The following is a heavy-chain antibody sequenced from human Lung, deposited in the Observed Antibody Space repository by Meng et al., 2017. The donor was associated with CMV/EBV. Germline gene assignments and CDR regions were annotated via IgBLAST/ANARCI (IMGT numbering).Heavy chain of an antibody. CDR3: ARDNDWGPDY. CDR1: GYTFTDHY. CDR2: IYPNSGGT. D-gene: IGHD3-9*01. J-gene: IGHJ4*01. Sequence: SXXVSCKASGYTFTDHYFHWVRQAPGQGLEWMGWIYPNSGGTHYAQKFQGRLTVTTDTSISTGYMELSSLGSDDTAVYYCARDNDWGPDYWGHGTEVTVSS. V-gene: IGHV1-2*02.